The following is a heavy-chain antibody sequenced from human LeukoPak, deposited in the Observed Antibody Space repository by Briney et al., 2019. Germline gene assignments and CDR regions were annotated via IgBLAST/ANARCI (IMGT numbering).Heavy chain of an antibody. Sequence: GGSLRLSCAASGFTFSSYAMTWVRQAPGKGLEWVSAISGSGSSTYYADSVKGRFTISRDNSKNTLFLQVNGLRAEDTAVYYCAKGPIAAATYYYYYYMDVWGKGTTVTVSS. V-gene: IGHV3-23*01. D-gene: IGHD6-13*01. J-gene: IGHJ6*03. CDR3: AKGPIAAATYYYYYYMDV. CDR1: GFTFSSYA. CDR2: ISGSGSST.